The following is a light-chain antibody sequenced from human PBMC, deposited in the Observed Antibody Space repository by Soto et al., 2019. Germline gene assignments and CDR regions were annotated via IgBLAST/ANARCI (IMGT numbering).Light chain of an antibody. Sequence: QSALTQPASVSGSPGQSITISCTGTSSDVGAYDYVSWYQQHPDKAPKLMIYEVSHRPSGVSNRFYGSKSVNTATLTISWLQAEDEADYYCSSYTSSSTRVFGTGTKLTVL. J-gene: IGLJ1*01. CDR2: EVS. V-gene: IGLV2-14*03. CDR3: SSYTSSSTRV. CDR1: SSDVGAYDY.